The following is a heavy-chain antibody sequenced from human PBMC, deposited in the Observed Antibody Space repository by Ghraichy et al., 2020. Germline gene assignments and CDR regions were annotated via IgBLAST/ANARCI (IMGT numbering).Heavy chain of an antibody. Sequence: GGSLRLSCAASGFTFSSYSMNWVRQAPGKGLEWVSYISSSSSTIYYADSVKGRFTISRDNAKNSLYLQMNSLRDEDTAVYYCARDPYYYDSSGYYHGYYFDYWGQGTLVTVSS. CDR2: ISSSSSTI. V-gene: IGHV3-48*02. D-gene: IGHD3-22*01. J-gene: IGHJ4*02. CDR1: GFTFSSYS. CDR3: ARDPYYYDSSGYYHGYYFDY.